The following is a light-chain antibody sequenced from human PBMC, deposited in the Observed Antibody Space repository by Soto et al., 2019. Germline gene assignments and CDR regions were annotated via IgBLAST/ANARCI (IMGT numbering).Light chain of an antibody. CDR2: VNSDGSH. J-gene: IGLJ3*02. V-gene: IGLV4-69*01. CDR3: QTWGTGIRV. CDR1: SGHSSNA. Sequence: QSVLTQSPSASASLGASVKLTCTLSSGHSSNAIAWHQQQPEKGPRFLMKVNSDGSHNKGDGIPDRFSGSSSGAERYLTISRLQSEDEADYYCQTWGTGIRVFGGGTKLTVL.